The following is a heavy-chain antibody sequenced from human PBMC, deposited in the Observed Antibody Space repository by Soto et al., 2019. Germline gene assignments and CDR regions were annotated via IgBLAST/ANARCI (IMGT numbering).Heavy chain of an antibody. J-gene: IGHJ3*02. V-gene: IGHV1-3*01. Sequence: GASVKVSCKASGGTFSSNAIHWVRQAPGQRLEWMGWINAGNGNTKHSQKFQGRVTITRDTSASTAYMELSSLRSEDTAVYYCARDIAFDIWGQGTMVTVSS. CDR3: ARDIAFDI. CDR2: INAGNGNT. CDR1: GGTFSSNA.